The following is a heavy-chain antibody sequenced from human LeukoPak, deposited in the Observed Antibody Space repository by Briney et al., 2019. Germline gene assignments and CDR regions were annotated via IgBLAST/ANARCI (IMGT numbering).Heavy chain of an antibody. Sequence: PGGPLRLSCAASGFTFDDYAMHWVRQAPGKGLEWVSGISWNSGSIGYADSVKGRFTISRDNAKNSLYLQMNSLRAEDTAVYYCARDGGLNTNFDYWGQGTLVTVSS. CDR1: GFTFDDYA. CDR3: ARDGGLNTNFDY. V-gene: IGHV3-9*01. D-gene: IGHD5-12*01. CDR2: ISWNSGSI. J-gene: IGHJ4*02.